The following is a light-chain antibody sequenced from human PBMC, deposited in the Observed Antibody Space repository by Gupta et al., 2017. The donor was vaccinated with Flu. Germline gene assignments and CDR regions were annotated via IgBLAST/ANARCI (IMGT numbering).Light chain of an antibody. CDR2: SND. CDR3: AAGDEIQHGHV. J-gene: IGLJ1*01. V-gene: IGLV1-44*01. Sequence: SVLTQPPSASVTPGQRATISCSGSSSTIGSNTVNWYQQLPGAAPKVLMYSNDQRTSVVPDRFSGSKSGTSASLAISGLQSEDEADYYCAAGDEIQHGHVFGTGTKVTVL. CDR1: SSTIGSNT.